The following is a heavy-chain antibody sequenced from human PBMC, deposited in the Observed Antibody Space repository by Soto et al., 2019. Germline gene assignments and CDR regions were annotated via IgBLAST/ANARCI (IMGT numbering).Heavy chain of an antibody. CDR2: TSYTGPT. J-gene: IGHJ5*02. V-gene: IGHV4-59*02. CDR1: GGSVRGDT. Sequence: WYTVSPTCCFSGGSVRGDTRRCIRQFPGKGLEWIAYTSYTGPTNYNPPLQSRVTISLDTSKNQLSLMLTSMTVADSAVYYCARDMHAGFTHYFAPWGQGTLVTASS. CDR3: ARDMHAGFTHYFAP. D-gene: IGHD1-26*01.